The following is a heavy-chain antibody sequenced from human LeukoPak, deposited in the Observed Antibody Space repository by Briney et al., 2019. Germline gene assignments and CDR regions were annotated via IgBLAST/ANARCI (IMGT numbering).Heavy chain of an antibody. CDR1: GFSVGNNY. Sequence: QPGGSLGLSCAASGFSVGNNYMSWVRQAPGKGLEWVSVIYSGGSTFYADSVKGRFTISRDNSKNTLYLQMNSLRAEDTAVYYCASDSYSPEYFQHWGQGTLVTVSS. D-gene: IGHD2-15*01. CDR3: ASDSYSPEYFQH. J-gene: IGHJ1*01. V-gene: IGHV3-66*01. CDR2: IYSGGST.